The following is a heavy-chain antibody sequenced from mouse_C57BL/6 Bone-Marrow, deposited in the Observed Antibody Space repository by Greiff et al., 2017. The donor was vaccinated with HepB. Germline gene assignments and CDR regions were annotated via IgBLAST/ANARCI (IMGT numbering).Heavy chain of an antibody. Sequence: EVQLQESGAELVRPGASVKLSCTASGFNIKDDYMHWVKQRPEQGLEWIGWIDPENGDTEYASKFQGKATITADTSSNTAYLQLSSLTSEDTAVYYCTVYGYDDWGTGTTVTVSS. D-gene: IGHD2-2*01. CDR2: IDPENGDT. CDR1: GFNIKDDY. V-gene: IGHV14-4*01. CDR3: TVYGYDD. J-gene: IGHJ1*03.